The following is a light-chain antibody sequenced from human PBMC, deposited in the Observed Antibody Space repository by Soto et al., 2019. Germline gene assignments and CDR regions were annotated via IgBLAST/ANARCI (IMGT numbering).Light chain of an antibody. J-gene: IGKJ4*01. Sequence: DIQMTQSPSSLSASLGDRVTITCRASQSISSYLNWYQQKPGKAPKLLIYAASSLQSGVPSRFSGSASGTDFTLTISSLQPEDFATYYCQQSYSTPLTFGGGTKVEIK. CDR2: AAS. CDR1: QSISSY. CDR3: QQSYSTPLT. V-gene: IGKV1-39*01.